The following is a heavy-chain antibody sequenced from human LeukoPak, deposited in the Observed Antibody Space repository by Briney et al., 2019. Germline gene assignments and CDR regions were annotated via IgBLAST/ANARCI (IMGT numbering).Heavy chain of an antibody. CDR3: AKDGGGSYFDY. V-gene: IGHV3-30*18. Sequence: GGSLRLSCAASGFTFSSYGMHWVRQAPGKGLEWVAVISYDGSNKYCADSVKGRFTISRDNSKNTLYLQMNSLRAEDTAVYYCAKDGGGSYFDYWGQGTLVTVSS. CDR2: ISYDGSNK. CDR1: GFTFSSYG. J-gene: IGHJ4*02. D-gene: IGHD3-16*01.